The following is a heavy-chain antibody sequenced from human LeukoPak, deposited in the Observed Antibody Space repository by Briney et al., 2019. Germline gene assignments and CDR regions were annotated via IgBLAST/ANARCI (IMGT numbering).Heavy chain of an antibody. J-gene: IGHJ5*02. CDR3: ARVGIYYDSSGYYWPHWFDP. V-gene: IGHV4-39*01. CDR1: GDSISSSNCY. D-gene: IGHD3-22*01. Sequence: PSETLSLTCTVSGDSISSSNCYWGWIRQPPGKGLEWIGSIYFSGGTYYNASLKSRVTISVDTSKNQFSLKLSSVTAADTAVYYCARVGIYYDSSGYYWPHWFDPWGQGILVTVSS. CDR2: IYFSGGT.